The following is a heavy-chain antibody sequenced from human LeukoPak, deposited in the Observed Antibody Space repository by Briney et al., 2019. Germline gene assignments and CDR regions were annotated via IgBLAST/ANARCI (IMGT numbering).Heavy chain of an antibody. D-gene: IGHD4-23*01. J-gene: IGHJ4*02. CDR1: GYTFTSYG. V-gene: IGHV1-18*01. Sequence: GASVKVSCKASGYTFTSYGITWVRQALGQGLEWMGWISSYNGDTKYAQKVQGRVTVTTDTSTSTAYMELRSLSLDDTAVYYCARGDYGGGFDYWGQGTLVTVSS. CDR2: ISSYNGDT. CDR3: ARGDYGGGFDY.